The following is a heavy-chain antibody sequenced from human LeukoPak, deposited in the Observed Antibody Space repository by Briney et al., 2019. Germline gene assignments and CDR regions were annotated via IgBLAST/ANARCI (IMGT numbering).Heavy chain of an antibody. V-gene: IGHV1-24*01. CDR2: FDPEDGET. J-gene: IGHJ4*02. CDR1: GYTLTELS. D-gene: IGHD3-10*01. Sequence: ASVKVSCKVSGYTLTELSMHWVRQAPGKGLEWVGGFDPEDGETIYAQKFQGRVTMTEDTSTDTAYMELSSLRSEDTAVYYCATDPMVRGVAAGWGQGTLVTVSS. CDR3: ATDPMVRGVAAG.